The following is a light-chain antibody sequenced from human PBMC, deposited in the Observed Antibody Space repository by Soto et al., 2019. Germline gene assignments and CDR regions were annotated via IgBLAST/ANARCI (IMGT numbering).Light chain of an antibody. V-gene: IGKV3-20*01. Sequence: IVLTQSQGTLSVSAGERATLSCRASQSVSSSYLAWYQQKPGQAPRLFIYGASSRATGIPDRFSGSGSGTDFTITISRLEKEDFAVYYCQQFGSPTWTFGQGTKVDIK. J-gene: IGKJ1*01. CDR2: GAS. CDR3: QQFGSPTWT. CDR1: QSVSSSY.